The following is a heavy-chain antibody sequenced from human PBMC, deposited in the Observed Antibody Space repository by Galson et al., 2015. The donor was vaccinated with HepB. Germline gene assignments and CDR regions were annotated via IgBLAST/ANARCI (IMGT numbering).Heavy chain of an antibody. D-gene: IGHD6-6*01. J-gene: IGHJ6*02. CDR1: GFTFSSCS. Sequence: SLRLSCAASGFTFSSCSMHWVRQGPGKGLEYVSALSTNGGSTYYADSVKGRLTISRDNSKNTLYLQMSSLRAEDTAVYYCVKGYKYSKDGMDVWGQGTTVTVSS. CDR2: LSTNGGST. CDR3: VKGYKYSKDGMDV. V-gene: IGHV3-64D*06.